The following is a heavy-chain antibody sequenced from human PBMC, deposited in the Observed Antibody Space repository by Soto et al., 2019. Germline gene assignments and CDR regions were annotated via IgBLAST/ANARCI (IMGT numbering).Heavy chain of an antibody. V-gene: IGHV3-15*01. D-gene: IGHD6-19*01. Sequence: HCYRASGGTFRHACMSVVRQAPGKGLEWVGRIKSKTDGGTTDYAAPVKGRFTISRDDSKNTLYLQMNSLKTEDTAVYYCTTTPLYSSGWFDYWGQGT. CDR1: GGTFRHAC. J-gene: IGHJ4*02. CDR3: TTTPLYSSGWFDY. CDR2: IKSKTDGGTT.